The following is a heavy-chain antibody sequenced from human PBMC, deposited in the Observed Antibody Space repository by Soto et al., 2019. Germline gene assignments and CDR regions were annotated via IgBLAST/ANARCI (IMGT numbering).Heavy chain of an antibody. CDR3: ARDVDRTSHLNWFDP. D-gene: IGHD5-12*01. J-gene: IGHJ5*02. Sequence: GGSLRLSCAASGFTFSSYWMHWVRQAPGKGLVWVSRIDTYGSATRYADSVKGRFTISRDNAKNTLYLQMSTLRAEDTAVYYCARDVDRTSHLNWFDPWGQGVMVTVSS. V-gene: IGHV3-74*01. CDR2: IDTYGSAT. CDR1: GFTFSSYW.